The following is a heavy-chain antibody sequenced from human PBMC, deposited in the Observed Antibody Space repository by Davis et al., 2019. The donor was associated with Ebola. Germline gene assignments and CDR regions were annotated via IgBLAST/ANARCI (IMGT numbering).Heavy chain of an antibody. CDR1: GYSIRSADH. CDR3: ARGYYDSTGNRYFDF. Sequence: SETLSLTCSVSGYSIRSADHWGWVRQPPGKGLEWIGSLYHGGDTSNNPSLKGRVSISADMSKNQFSLKLTSVTAGDTAVYYCARGYYDSTGNRYFDFWGRGTLVTVSS. V-gene: IGHV4-38-2*02. D-gene: IGHD3-22*01. CDR2: LYHGGDT. J-gene: IGHJ2*01.